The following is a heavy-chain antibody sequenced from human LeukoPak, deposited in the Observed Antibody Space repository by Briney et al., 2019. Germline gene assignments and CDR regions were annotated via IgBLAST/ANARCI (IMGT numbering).Heavy chain of an antibody. D-gene: IGHD2-15*01. Sequence: GGSLRLSCAASGFTFSSYSMNWVRQAPGKGLEWVSSISSSSSYIYYTDSVKGRFTLSRDNAKKSLYLQMNSLRAEDTAVYYCARAPHPYCSGGNCIYFDYWGQGTLVTVSS. V-gene: IGHV3-21*01. CDR3: ARAPHPYCSGGNCIYFDY. CDR1: GFTFSSYS. CDR2: ISSSSSYI. J-gene: IGHJ4*02.